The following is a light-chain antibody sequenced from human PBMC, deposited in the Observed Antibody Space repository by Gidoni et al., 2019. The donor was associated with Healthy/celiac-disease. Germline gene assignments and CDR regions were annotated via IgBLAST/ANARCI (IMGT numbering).Light chain of an antibody. V-gene: IGLV2-14*01. Sequence: QSALTQPASVSGSPGQSITISCTGTSSDVGGYHYVAWYQHHPGKAPKLMLDEVSIWPSGVSNRFSGSKSGNTASLTISGLQAEDEADYYCSSYTSSSTLVFGGGTKLTVL. CDR2: EVS. CDR3: SSYTSSSTLV. CDR1: SSDVGGYHY. J-gene: IGLJ2*01.